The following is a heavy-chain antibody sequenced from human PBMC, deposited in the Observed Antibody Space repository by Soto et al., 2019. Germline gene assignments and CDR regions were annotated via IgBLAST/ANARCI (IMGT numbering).Heavy chain of an antibody. CDR1: GFTFSNAW. Sequence: EVQLVESGGGLVKPGGSLRLSCAASGFTFSNAWMSWVRQAPGKGLEWVGRIKSKTDGGTTDYAAPVKGRFTISRDDSKNTLYLQMNSLKTEDTAVYYCARSYHYGSGSYACDIWGQGTMVTVSS. D-gene: IGHD3-10*01. J-gene: IGHJ3*02. CDR2: IKSKTDGGTT. CDR3: ARSYHYGSGSYACDI. V-gene: IGHV3-15*01.